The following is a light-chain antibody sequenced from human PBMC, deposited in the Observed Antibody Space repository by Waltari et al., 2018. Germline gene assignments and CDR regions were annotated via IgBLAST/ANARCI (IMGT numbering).Light chain of an antibody. J-gene: IGLJ3*02. Sequence: QSVLTQPPSASGAPGQRVTIPCSGSSSDPRSNYVYGFQQIPGTAPKLLIYRNNRRPSGVPDRFSGSKSGTSASLAISGLRSEDETDYYCAAWDDNLRLWVFGGGTMLTVL. CDR1: SSDPRSNY. CDR3: AAWDDNLRLWV. V-gene: IGLV1-47*01. CDR2: RNN.